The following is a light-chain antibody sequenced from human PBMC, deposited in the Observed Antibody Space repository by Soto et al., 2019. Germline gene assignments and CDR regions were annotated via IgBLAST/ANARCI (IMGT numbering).Light chain of an antibody. CDR3: QQYGNSPRYS. V-gene: IGKV3-20*01. J-gene: IGKJ2*03. Sequence: EIVLTQSPGPLSLSLGERATLSCRASQSVTSNYFAWYQQKPGQAPRLLIYATSNRATGIPDRFSGSGSGTDFTLTISGLEPEDFAVYYCQQYGNSPRYSFCHGTMVEIK. CDR1: QSVTSNY. CDR2: ATS.